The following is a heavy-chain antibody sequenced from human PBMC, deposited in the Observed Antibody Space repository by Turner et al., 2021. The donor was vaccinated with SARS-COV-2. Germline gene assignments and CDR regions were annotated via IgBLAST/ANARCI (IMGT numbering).Heavy chain of an antibody. Sequence: QVQLVVSGGGVVQPGRSLTLSCAASGFPFSSYGMHWVRQAPGKGLEWVAVISYDGSNKYYADSVKGRFTISRDNSKNTLYLQMNSLRAEDTAVYYCAKDGAPFLLYFGEPTFYFDYWGQGTLVTVSS. J-gene: IGHJ4*02. CDR1: GFPFSSYG. CDR2: ISYDGSNK. V-gene: IGHV3-30*18. D-gene: IGHD3-10*01. CDR3: AKDGAPFLLYFGEPTFYFDY.